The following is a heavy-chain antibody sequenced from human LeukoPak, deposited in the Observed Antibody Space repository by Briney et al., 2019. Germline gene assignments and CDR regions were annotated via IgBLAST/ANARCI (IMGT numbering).Heavy chain of an antibody. Sequence: GGSLRLSCAASGFTFSSYGMHWVRQAPGKGLEWVAVISYDGSNKYYADSVKGRFTISRGNSKNTLYLQMNSLRAEDTAVYYCAKKEWRNTYYYDSSGYYNSPYNWFDPWGQGTLVTVSS. CDR1: GFTFSSYG. J-gene: IGHJ5*02. V-gene: IGHV3-30*18. CDR2: ISYDGSNK. CDR3: AKKEWRNTYYYDSSGYYNSPYNWFDP. D-gene: IGHD3-22*01.